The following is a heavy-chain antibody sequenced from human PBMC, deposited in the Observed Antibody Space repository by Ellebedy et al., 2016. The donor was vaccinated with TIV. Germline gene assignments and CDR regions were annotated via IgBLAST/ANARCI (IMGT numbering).Heavy chain of an antibody. J-gene: IGHJ5*02. Sequence: GESLKISCKGSGDSFDSYWNGWVRQMPGKGLEWMGIIYPPDFDTKYSPSFQGQVTISVDKSISTAYLQWSSLKASDTAMYYCARTGVRSNVAWFDPWGQGTLVTVSS. CDR2: IYPPDFDT. D-gene: IGHD2-8*01. CDR1: GDSFDSYW. V-gene: IGHV5-51*01. CDR3: ARTGVRSNVAWFDP.